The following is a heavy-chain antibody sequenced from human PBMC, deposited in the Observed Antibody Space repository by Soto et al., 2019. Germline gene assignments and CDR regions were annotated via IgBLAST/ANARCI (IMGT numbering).Heavy chain of an antibody. J-gene: IGHJ5*02. CDR1: GGSISSGDYY. D-gene: IGHD3-3*01. CDR2: IYYSGST. Sequence: QVQLQESGPGLVKPSQTLSLTCTVSGGSISSGDYYWSWIRQHPGKGLEWNGYIYYSGSTYYNPSLKSRVTISVDTSKHQFSLKLSSVTAADTAVYYCARWWSGSRQGFDPWGQGTLVTVSS. CDR3: ARWWSGSRQGFDP. V-gene: IGHV4-31*03.